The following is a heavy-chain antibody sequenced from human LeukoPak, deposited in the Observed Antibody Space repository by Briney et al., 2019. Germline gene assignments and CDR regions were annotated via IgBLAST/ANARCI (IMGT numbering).Heavy chain of an antibody. V-gene: IGHV3-23*01. J-gene: IGHJ4*02. CDR3: AKAFVTYYYDSSGYYGFDY. Sequence: GGSLTLSCAASGFTFSSYAMSWVRQAPGKGLEWVSTLSGSGASTSYADSVKGRFTISRDNSKNTLYLQMNSLRAEDTAVYYCAKAFVTYYYDSSGYYGFDYWGQGTLVTVSS. CDR2: LSGSGAST. D-gene: IGHD3-22*01. CDR1: GFTFSSYA.